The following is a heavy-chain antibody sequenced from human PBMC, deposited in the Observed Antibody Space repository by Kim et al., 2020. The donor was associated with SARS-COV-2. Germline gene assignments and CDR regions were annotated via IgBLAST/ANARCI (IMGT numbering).Heavy chain of an antibody. CDR3: AHIVEKLRYFDWLLSGLELDY. D-gene: IGHD3-9*01. Sequence: SGPTLVNPTQTLTLTCTFSGFSLSTSGVGVGWIRQPPGKALEWLALIYWDDDKRYSPSLKSRLTITKDTSKNQVVLTMTNMDPVDTATYYCAHIVEKLRYFDWLLSGLELDYWGQGTLVTVSS. J-gene: IGHJ4*02. CDR1: GFSLSTSGVG. V-gene: IGHV2-5*02. CDR2: IYWDDDK.